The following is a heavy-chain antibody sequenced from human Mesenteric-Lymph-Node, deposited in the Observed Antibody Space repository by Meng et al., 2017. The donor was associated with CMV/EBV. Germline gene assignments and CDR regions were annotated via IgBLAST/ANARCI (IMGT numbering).Heavy chain of an antibody. D-gene: IGHD2-2*01. V-gene: IGHV1-2*02. J-gene: IGHJ4*01. CDR1: GYTFTGYY. CDR3: ARAPLVVPASMRIYPLDY. CDR2: INPYTDDA. Sequence: ASVKVSCKTSGYTFTGYYIHWVRQAPGQGLEWLGWINPYTDDAKYAQKFQGGVTITRDTSISTAYVELNSLTSDDTAMYYCARAPLVVPASMRIYPLDYWGHGTLVTVSS.